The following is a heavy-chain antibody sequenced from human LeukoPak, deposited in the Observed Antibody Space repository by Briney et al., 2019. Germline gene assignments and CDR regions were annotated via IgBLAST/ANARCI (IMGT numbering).Heavy chain of an antibody. CDR3: ARGGDYVWGSYRYTRYFDY. V-gene: IGHV5-51*01. CDR1: GYSFTSYW. D-gene: IGHD3-16*02. J-gene: IGHJ4*02. Sequence: GESLKISCKGSGYSFTSYWIGWVRKMPGKGLEWMGIIYPGDSDTRYSPSFQGQVTISADKSISTAYLQWSSLKASDTAMYYCARGGDYVWGSYRYTRYFDYWGQGTLVTVSS. CDR2: IYPGDSDT.